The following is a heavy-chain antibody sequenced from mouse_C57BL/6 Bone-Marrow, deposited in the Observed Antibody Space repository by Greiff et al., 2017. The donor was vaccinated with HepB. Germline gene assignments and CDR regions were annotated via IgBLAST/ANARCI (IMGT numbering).Heavy chain of an antibody. Sequence: EVQLQESGGGLVKPGGSLKLSCAASGFTFSDYGMHWVRQAPEKGLEWVAYISSGSSTIYYADTVKGRFTISRDNAKNTLFLQMTSLRSEDTAMYYCARWAATVVEGGLFDYWGQGTTLTVSS. J-gene: IGHJ2*01. CDR2: ISSGSSTI. D-gene: IGHD1-1*01. CDR1: GFTFSDYG. V-gene: IGHV5-17*01. CDR3: ARWAATVVEGGLFDY.